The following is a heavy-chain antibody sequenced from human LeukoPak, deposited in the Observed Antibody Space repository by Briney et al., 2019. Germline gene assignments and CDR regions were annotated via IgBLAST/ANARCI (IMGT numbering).Heavy chain of an antibody. CDR1: GGSLSSGSYY. CDR3: ARVGPAADFDS. Sequence: SQTLSLTCTVSGGSLSSGSYYWSWVRQPAGKGLEWIGRIYTSGSSKYNPSLKSRVTISVYTSKNQFTLKLTSVTAADTAVYYCARVGPAADFDSWGQGTLVTVSS. D-gene: IGHD2-2*01. CDR2: IYTSGSS. J-gene: IGHJ4*02. V-gene: IGHV4-61*02.